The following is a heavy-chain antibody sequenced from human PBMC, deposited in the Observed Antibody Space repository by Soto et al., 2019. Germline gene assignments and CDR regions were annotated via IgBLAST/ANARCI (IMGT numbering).Heavy chain of an antibody. J-gene: IGHJ5*02. V-gene: IGHV3-74*01. CDR1: GFTFSPYW. Sequence: EVQLVESGGGLVQPGGSLRLSCAASGFTFSPYWMHWVRQTPGKGLVWVSRINAEGNTIYADSVKGRFTISRDNAKNMLYLQMTSLRAADTAVYFCARGSKTAFDPWGQGTLVTVSS. CDR2: INAEGNT. CDR3: ARGSKTAFDP. D-gene: IGHD2-21*02.